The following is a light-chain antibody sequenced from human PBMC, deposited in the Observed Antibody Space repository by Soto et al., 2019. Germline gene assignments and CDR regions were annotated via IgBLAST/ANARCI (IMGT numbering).Light chain of an antibody. CDR2: RND. CDR1: SSNIGSYF. Sequence: QSVLTQPPSASGTPGQRVTISCSGSSSNIGSYFVYWYQHFPGTAPKLLIYRNDERPSGVPDRFSGSKSGTSASLAISGLRSEDEGDYYCAAWDDSLSGVVFGGGTKLTVL. V-gene: IGLV1-47*01. J-gene: IGLJ2*01. CDR3: AAWDDSLSGVV.